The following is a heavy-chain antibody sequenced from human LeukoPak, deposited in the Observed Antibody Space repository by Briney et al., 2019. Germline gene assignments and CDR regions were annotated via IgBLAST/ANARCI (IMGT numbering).Heavy chain of an antibody. CDR2: ITSRGTYI. V-gene: IGHV3-21*01. D-gene: IGHD1-26*01. CDR3: ARDPYSGDYGNTYYYYMDV. Sequence: GGSLRLSCAASGFTFNNYNMNWVRQAPGKALEWVSSITSRGTYIFYADSVKGRFTISRDNAKNSLYLQMNSLGPEDTAVYYCARDPYSGDYGNTYYYYMDVWGKGTTVTVSS. CDR1: GFTFNNYN. J-gene: IGHJ6*03.